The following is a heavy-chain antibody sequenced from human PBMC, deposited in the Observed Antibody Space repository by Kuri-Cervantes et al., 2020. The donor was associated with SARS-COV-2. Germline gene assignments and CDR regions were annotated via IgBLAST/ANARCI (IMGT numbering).Heavy chain of an antibody. CDR1: GYTFTSHD. J-gene: IGHJ4*02. D-gene: IGHD3-10*01. Sequence: ASVKVSCKASGYTFTSHDINWVRQATGQGLEWMGWMNPNSGNTGYAQKFQGRVTITRNTSISTAYMELRSLRSDDTAVYYCARDSGSRLLWFGELWLDYWGQGTLVTVSS. V-gene: IGHV1-8*03. CDR3: ARDSGSRLLWFGELWLDY. CDR2: MNPNSGNT.